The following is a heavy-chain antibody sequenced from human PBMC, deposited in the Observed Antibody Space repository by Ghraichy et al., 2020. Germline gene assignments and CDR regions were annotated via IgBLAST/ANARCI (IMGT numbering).Heavy chain of an antibody. D-gene: IGHD2-2*02. V-gene: IGHV4-59*01. J-gene: IGHJ4*01. CDR2: IFYSGST. CDR1: GGSISSYY. CDR3: ARVRCTSTGCYTRFTFDY. Sequence: SETLSLTCTVSGGSISSYYWSWIRQPPGKGLEWIGHIFYSGSTNYNPSLESRVTISVDTSKNQFSLKLTSVTAADTAVYYCARVRCTSTGCYTRFTFDYWGHGTLVTVSS.